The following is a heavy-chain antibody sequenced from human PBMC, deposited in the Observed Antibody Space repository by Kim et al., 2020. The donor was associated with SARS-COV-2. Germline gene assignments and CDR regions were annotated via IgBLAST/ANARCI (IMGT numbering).Heavy chain of an antibody. V-gene: IGHV3-66*02. CDR2: IYSGGST. Sequence: GGSLRLSCAASGFTVSSNYMSWVRQAPGKGLEWVSVIYSGGSTYYADSVKGRFTISRDNSKNTLYLQMNSLRAEDTAVYYCARLYYYDSNYFDYWGQGTLVTVSS. CDR3: ARLYYYDSNYFDY. J-gene: IGHJ4*02. CDR1: GFTVSSNY. D-gene: IGHD3-22*01.